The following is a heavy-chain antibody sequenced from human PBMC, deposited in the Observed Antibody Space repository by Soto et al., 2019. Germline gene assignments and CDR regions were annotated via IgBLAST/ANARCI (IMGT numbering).Heavy chain of an antibody. CDR1: GYTLTELS. J-gene: IGHJ6*02. CDR2: FDPEDGET. V-gene: IGHV1-24*01. CDR3: ATDTSMEVRFLEWSNLMDV. Sequence: ASVKVSCKVSGYTLTELSMHWVRQAPGKGLEWMGGFDPEDGETIYAQKFQGRVTMTEDTSTDTAYMELSSLRSEDTAVYYCATDTSMEVRFLEWSNLMDVWGQGTTVTVSS. D-gene: IGHD3-3*01.